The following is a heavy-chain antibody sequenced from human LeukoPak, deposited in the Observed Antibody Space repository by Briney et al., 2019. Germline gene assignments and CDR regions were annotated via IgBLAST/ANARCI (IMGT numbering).Heavy chain of an antibody. D-gene: IGHD5-18*01. J-gene: IGHJ4*02. Sequence: SETLSLTCTVSGGSISINSYYWGWILQPPGKGLEWIGSIHYSGSTYYNPSLKSRVTISVDKSKNQFSLRLSSVTAADTAVYYCARRLGMRGVDTEEVDYWGQGTLVTVSS. V-gene: IGHV4-39*01. CDR3: ARRLGMRGVDTEEVDY. CDR1: GGSISINSYY. CDR2: IHYSGST.